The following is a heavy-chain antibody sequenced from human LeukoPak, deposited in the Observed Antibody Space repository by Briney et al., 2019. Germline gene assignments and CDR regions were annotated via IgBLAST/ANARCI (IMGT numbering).Heavy chain of an antibody. D-gene: IGHD3-10*01. J-gene: IGHJ4*02. Sequence: PGGSLRLSCAASGSTFSRYWMSWVRQTPEKGLEWVANMKQDGSEKNYVDSVKGRFTISRDNAKNSLYLQMNSLRAEDTAVYYCASAAGWELGYWGQGTLVTVSS. V-gene: IGHV3-7*01. CDR3: ASAAGWELGY. CDR1: GSTFSRYW. CDR2: MKQDGSEK.